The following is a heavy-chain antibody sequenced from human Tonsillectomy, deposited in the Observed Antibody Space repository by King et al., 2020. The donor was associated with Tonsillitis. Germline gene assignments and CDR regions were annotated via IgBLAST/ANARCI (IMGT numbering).Heavy chain of an antibody. D-gene: IGHD6-19*01. CDR1: W. Sequence: WIGWVRQMPGKGLECMGIIYPGDSNTRYSPSFQGQVNFSADKSISTAYLQWSSLKDSDTAMYYCAKADYRSGWSTFDFWDQGTLVTVSS. CDR2: IYPGDSNT. CDR3: AKADYRSGWSTFDF. J-gene: IGHJ4*02. V-gene: IGHV5-51*01.